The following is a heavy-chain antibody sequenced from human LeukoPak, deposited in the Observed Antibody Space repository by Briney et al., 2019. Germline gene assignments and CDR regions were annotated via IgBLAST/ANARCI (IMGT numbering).Heavy chain of an antibody. CDR2: IYYSGST. CDR3: VSPKTNGWFDS. J-gene: IGHJ5*01. CDR1: GYSISSGYY. Sequence: ASETLSLTCTVSGYSISSGYYWGWIRQPPGKGLEWIGSIYYSGSTYYNPSLKSRVTITIDTSKNQFSLKLRSVTAADTAVYYCVSPKTNGWFDSWGQGSLVTVSS. V-gene: IGHV4-38-2*02. D-gene: IGHD2-8*01.